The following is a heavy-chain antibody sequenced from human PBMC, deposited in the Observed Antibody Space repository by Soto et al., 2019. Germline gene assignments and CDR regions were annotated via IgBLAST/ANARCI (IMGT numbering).Heavy chain of an antibody. V-gene: IGHV3-23*01. Sequence: EVQLLESGGGLVQPGGSLRLSCVASGFTFSSYAMSWVRQAPGKGLEWVSAISGTGGSTYYADSVKGRFTISRDNSKNTRYLQLNSLRAEATAVYYCAKPIAIRSSRPGYTAFDYWGQGTLVTVSS. CDR1: GFTFSSYA. J-gene: IGHJ4*02. CDR2: ISGTGGST. CDR3: AKPIAIRSSRPGYTAFDY. D-gene: IGHD6-13*01.